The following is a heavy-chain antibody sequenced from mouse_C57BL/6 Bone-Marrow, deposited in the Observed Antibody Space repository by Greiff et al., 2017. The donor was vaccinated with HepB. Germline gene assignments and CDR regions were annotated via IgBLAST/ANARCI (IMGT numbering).Heavy chain of an antibody. J-gene: IGHJ1*03. Sequence: EVKLVESGPGLVKPSQSLSLTCSVTGYSITSGYYWNWIRQFPGNKLEWMGYISYDGSNNYNPSLKNRISITRDTSKNQFFLKLNSVTTEGTATYYCASITRYFDVWGTGTTVTVSS. CDR1: GYSITSGYY. D-gene: IGHD1-1*01. V-gene: IGHV3-6*01. CDR3: ASITRYFDV. CDR2: ISYDGSN.